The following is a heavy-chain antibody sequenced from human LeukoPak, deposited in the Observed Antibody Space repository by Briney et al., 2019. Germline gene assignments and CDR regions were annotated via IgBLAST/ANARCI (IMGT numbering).Heavy chain of an antibody. V-gene: IGHV1-2*02. J-gene: IGHJ4*02. CDR2: INHYGGGI. CDR1: GYTFTGYY. CDR3: AREHKPELDY. Sequence: ASVKVSCKASGYTFTGYYMCWVRQAPGQGLEWRRRINHYGGGINYAQKIQGRITMTRDTPISTAYMEVSRLISDDTAVYCGAREHKPELDYWGQGTLVTVSS. D-gene: IGHD2-21*01.